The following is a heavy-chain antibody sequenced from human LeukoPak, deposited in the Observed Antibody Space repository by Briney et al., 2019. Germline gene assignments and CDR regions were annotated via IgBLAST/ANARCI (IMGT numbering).Heavy chain of an antibody. D-gene: IGHD6-13*01. CDR2: IYYSGST. Sequence: SETLSLTCTVSGGSISSSSYYWGWIRQPPGKGLEWIGSIYYSGSTYYNPSLKSRVTISVDTSKNQFSLKLSSVTAADTAVYYCARLGPYSSSWYEAFDIWGQGTMVTVSS. V-gene: IGHV4-39*01. J-gene: IGHJ3*02. CDR3: ARLGPYSSSWYEAFDI. CDR1: GGSISSSSYY.